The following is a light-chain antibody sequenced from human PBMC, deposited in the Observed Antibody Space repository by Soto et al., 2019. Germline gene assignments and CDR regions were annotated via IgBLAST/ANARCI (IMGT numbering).Light chain of an antibody. CDR3: CSYAGSYTGV. CDR2: DVS. CDR1: SSDVGGYNY. J-gene: IGLJ2*01. Sequence: QSALTQPRAVSGSPGQSVTISCTGTSSDVGGYNYVSWYQQHPGKAPKRMIYDVSKRPSGVPDRFSGSKSGNTASLTISGLQAEDEADYYCCSYAGSYTGVFGGGTQLTVL. V-gene: IGLV2-11*01.